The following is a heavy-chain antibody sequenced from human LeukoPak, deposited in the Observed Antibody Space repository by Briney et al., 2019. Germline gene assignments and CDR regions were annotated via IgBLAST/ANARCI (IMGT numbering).Heavy chain of an antibody. CDR3: ARPHDFWSGYSYMDV. V-gene: IGHV4-59*01. D-gene: IGHD3-3*01. CDR2: IYYRGST. Sequence: SETLSLTCTVSGGSISSYYWSWIRQPPGKGLEWIGDIYYRGSTNYNPPLKSRVPISVDTSKNQFSLKLSSVTAADTAVYYCARPHDFWSGYSYMDVWGKGTTVTVSS. CDR1: GGSISSYY. J-gene: IGHJ6*03.